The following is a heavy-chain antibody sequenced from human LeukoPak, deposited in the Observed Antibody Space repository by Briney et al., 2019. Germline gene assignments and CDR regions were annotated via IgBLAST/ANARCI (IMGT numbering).Heavy chain of an antibody. Sequence: PGGSLRLSCAASGFTFTNYAMSWVRQAPGKGLEWVSAISGGGDSTYYADSVKGRFTISRDNSENTVYLQMNSLRAEDTAVYYCAKSAVAGTDAFDIWGQGTMVTVSS. CDR2: ISGGGDST. CDR1: GFTFTNYA. J-gene: IGHJ3*02. D-gene: IGHD6-19*01. CDR3: AKSAVAGTDAFDI. V-gene: IGHV3-23*01.